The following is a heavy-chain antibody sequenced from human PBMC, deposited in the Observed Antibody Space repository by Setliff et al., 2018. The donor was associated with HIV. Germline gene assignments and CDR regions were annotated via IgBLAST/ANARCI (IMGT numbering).Heavy chain of an antibody. J-gene: IGHJ4*02. V-gene: IGHV4-38-2*01. CDR2: IYHSGST. D-gene: IGHD1-1*01. CDR3: AQLGMVDDFDY. Sequence: PSETLSLTCAVSGYSISRDFYWGWIRQPPGKGLEWIGGIYHSGSTYYNPSLRSRVTISVDTSKNQFSLKLRSVTAADTAVYYCAQLGMVDDFDYWGQGTLVTVSS. CDR1: GYSISRDFY.